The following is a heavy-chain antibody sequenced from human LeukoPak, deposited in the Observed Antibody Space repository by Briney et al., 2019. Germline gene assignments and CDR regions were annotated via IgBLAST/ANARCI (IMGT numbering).Heavy chain of an antibody. CDR3: ARRSMAYGDYFWFDP. V-gene: IGHV1-46*01. Sequence: ASVKVSCKASGYTFTSYYMHWVRRAPGQGLEWMGIINPSGGSTSYAQKFQGRVTMTRDTSTSTVYMKLSSLRSEDTAVYYCARRSMAYGDYFWFDPWGQGTLVTVSS. J-gene: IGHJ5*02. CDR1: GYTFTSYY. D-gene: IGHD3-22*01. CDR2: INPSGGST.